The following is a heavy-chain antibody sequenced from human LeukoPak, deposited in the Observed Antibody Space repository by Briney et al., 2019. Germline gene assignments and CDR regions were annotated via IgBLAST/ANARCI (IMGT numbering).Heavy chain of an antibody. CDR1: GFTVSSNY. Sequence: GGSLRLSCAASGFTVSSNYMSWVRQAPGRGLEWVSVIYSGGSTYYADSVKGRFTISRDNSKNTLYLQMNSLRAEDTALYYCAKDFLYSTPGAFDIWGQGTMVTVSS. CDR2: IYSGGST. D-gene: IGHD2-2*01. V-gene: IGHV3-53*01. CDR3: AKDFLYSTPGAFDI. J-gene: IGHJ3*02.